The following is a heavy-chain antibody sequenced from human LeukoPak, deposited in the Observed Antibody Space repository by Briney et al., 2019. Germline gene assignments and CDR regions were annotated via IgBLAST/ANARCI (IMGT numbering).Heavy chain of an antibody. J-gene: IGHJ4*02. D-gene: IGHD5-24*01. V-gene: IGHV3-30*18. CDR2: ISYDGSNK. Sequence: GGSLRLSCAASGFTFSSYGMHWVRQAPGKGLEWVAVISYDGSNKYYADSVKGRFTISRDNSKNTLYLQMNSLGAEDTAVYYCAKARSTFDYWGQGTLVTVSS. CDR1: GFTFSSYG. CDR3: AKARSTFDY.